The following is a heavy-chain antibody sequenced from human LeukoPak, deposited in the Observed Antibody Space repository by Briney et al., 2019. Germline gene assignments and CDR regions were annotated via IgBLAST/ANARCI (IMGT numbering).Heavy chain of an antibody. D-gene: IGHD3-10*01. CDR2: INPKSGGI. Sequence: ASVKVSCKASGYTFTGYYIHWVRQAPGQGLEWMGWINPKSGGINYAQKFQGRVTMTRDTSISTAYMELSRLRSDDTAVYFCARVIGFGELSLGHWGQGTLVTVSS. J-gene: IGHJ4*02. CDR3: ARVIGFGELSLGH. V-gene: IGHV1-2*02. CDR1: GYTFTGYY.